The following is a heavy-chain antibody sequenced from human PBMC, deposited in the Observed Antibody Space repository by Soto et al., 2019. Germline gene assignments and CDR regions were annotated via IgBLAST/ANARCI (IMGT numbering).Heavy chain of an antibody. J-gene: IGHJ3*02. D-gene: IGHD2-2*01. Sequence: SETLSLTCTVSGGSISSSSYYWGWIRQPPGKRLEWIWSIYYSGSTYYNPSLKSRVTISVDTSKNQFSLKLSSVTAADTAVYYCATWRDIVVVPAAKEGAHDAFDIWGQGTMVT. V-gene: IGHV4-39*01. CDR3: ATWRDIVVVPAAKEGAHDAFDI. CDR2: IYYSGST. CDR1: GGSISSSSYY.